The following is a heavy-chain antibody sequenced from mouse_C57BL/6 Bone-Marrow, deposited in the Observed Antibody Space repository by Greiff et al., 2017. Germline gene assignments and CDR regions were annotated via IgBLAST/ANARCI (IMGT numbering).Heavy chain of an antibody. CDR2: IYPGSGST. J-gene: IGHJ1*03. CDR1: GYTFTSYW. D-gene: IGHD2-5*01. V-gene: IGHV1-55*01. CDR3: ARSELYYSNYRWYFEV. Sequence: VQLQQPGAELVKPGASVKMSCKASGYTFTSYWITWVKQRPGQGLEWIGDIYPGSGSTNYNEKFKSKATLTVDTSSSTAYMQLSSLTSEDSAVYYCARSELYYSNYRWYFEVWGTGTTVTVS.